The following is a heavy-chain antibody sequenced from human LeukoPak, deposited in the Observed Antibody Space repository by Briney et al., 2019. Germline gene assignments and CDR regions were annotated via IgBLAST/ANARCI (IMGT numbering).Heavy chain of an antibody. V-gene: IGHV3-11*01. Sequence: GGSLRLSGVASGVIFGDYYMSWIRQAPGKGLEWISYISNSGTIMYYADSVKGRFAISRDNARHSVFLQMNSLRAEDTAVYYCGRGVAPDYWGQGILVTVSS. CDR2: ISNSGTIM. J-gene: IGHJ4*02. D-gene: IGHD5-12*01. CDR3: GRGVAPDY. CDR1: GVIFGDYY.